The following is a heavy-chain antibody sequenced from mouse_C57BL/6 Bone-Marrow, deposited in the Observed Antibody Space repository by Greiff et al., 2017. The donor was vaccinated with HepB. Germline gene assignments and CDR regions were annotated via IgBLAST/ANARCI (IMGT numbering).Heavy chain of an antibody. V-gene: IGHV5-17*01. CDR1: GFHFNHKR. Sequence: DVQLVESGGGLVKPGASLTLSNTASGFHFNHKRKNAVRKAPEKGLEWVAYISSGSSTNYYADTVKGRFTISRDNAKNTLFLQMTSLRSEDTAVYYCARARYGDDGYWGQGTTLTVAS. CDR2: ISSGSSTN. CDR3: ARARYGDDGY. J-gene: IGHJ2*01. D-gene: IGHD2-14*01.